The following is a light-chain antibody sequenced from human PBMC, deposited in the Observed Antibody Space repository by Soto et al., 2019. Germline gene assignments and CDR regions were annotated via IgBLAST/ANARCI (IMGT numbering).Light chain of an antibody. CDR2: GAS. Sequence: EIVLTQSPGTLSLSPGERATLSCRASQSVSSTYLAWYQQKPGQAPRLLIYGASSSATGIPDRFSDSGSGTDFTLTISRLELVDFAVYYCQRYDISPFPFGQGTNLEIK. CDR1: QSVSSTY. V-gene: IGKV3-20*01. CDR3: QRYDISPFP. J-gene: IGKJ2*01.